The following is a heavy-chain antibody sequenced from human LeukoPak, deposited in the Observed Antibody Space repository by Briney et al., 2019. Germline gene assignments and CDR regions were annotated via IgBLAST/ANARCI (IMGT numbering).Heavy chain of an antibody. V-gene: IGHV3-20*04. CDR2: INLIGAST. J-gene: IGHJ4*02. D-gene: IGHD6-13*01. Sequence: PGGSLRLSCAASGFTFDDYGMSWVRQAPGKGLEWVSGINLIGASTGYADSVKGRFTISRDNAKNSLYLQMDSLRAEDTALYYCARRRHSTSWYPDYWGQGTLVTVSS. CDR3: ARRRHSTSWYPDY. CDR1: GFTFDDYG.